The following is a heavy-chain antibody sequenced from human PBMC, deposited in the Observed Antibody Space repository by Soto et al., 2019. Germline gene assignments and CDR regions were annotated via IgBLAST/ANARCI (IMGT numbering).Heavy chain of an antibody. CDR2: IYAGGTT. D-gene: IGHD6-13*01. V-gene: IGHV3-53*01. J-gene: IGHJ6*01. CDR3: ARGESSWLSNRYYFYAMDV. CDR1: GFSVYGDY. Sequence: GGTLRLSCAASGFSVYGDYKSGVRQATGKGLEWVSIIYAGGTTYYAGSVQGRFTISRDNSKNTQYLQMSSLRAEDTAVYYCARGESSWLSNRYYFYAMDVWGRGTTVTVAS.